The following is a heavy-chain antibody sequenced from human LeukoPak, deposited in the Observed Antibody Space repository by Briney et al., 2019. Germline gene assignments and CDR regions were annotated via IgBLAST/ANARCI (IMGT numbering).Heavy chain of an antibody. D-gene: IGHD2/OR15-2a*01. CDR3: ARLNSTHRFDTIYHQLDY. CDR1: GYTFTSYY. V-gene: IGHV1-46*01. CDR2: INPSGGST. J-gene: IGHJ4*02. Sequence: ASVKVSCKASGYTFTSYYIHWVRQAPGQGLEWMGLINPSGGSTNYAQKFQGRVTMTTDTSTSTAYMELRSLRSDDTAVYYCARLNSTHRFDTIYHQLDYWGQGALVTVSS.